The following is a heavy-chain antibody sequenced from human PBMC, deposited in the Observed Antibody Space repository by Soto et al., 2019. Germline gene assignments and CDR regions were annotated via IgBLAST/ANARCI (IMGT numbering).Heavy chain of an antibody. CDR2: IYYSGST. Sequence: SETLSLTCTVSGGSISSSSYYWGWIRQPPGKGLEWIGSIYYSGSTYYNPSLKSRVTISVDTSKNQFSLKLSSVTAADTAVYYCASTFYSSSSAFDIWGQGTMVTVSS. CDR3: ASTFYSSSSAFDI. J-gene: IGHJ3*02. D-gene: IGHD6-6*01. CDR1: GGSISSSSYY. V-gene: IGHV4-39*01.